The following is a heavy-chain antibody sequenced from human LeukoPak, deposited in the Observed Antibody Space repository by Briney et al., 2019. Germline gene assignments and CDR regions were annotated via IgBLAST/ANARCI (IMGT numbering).Heavy chain of an antibody. Sequence: GGSLRLSCAASGFTFSSYAMSWVRQAPGKGLEWVSAISGSGGSTYYADSVKGRFTISRDNSKNTLYLQMNSLRAEDTAVYYCAKETGIYDFWRWSLNYFDYWGQGTLVTVSS. CDR2: ISGSGGST. V-gene: IGHV3-23*01. CDR3: AKETGIYDFWRWSLNYFDY. CDR1: GFTFSSYA. D-gene: IGHD3-3*01. J-gene: IGHJ4*02.